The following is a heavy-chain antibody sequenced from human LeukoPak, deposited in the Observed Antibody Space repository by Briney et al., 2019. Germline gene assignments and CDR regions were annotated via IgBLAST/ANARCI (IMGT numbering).Heavy chain of an antibody. CDR3: ARAGVDCSSTSCYIGDWFDP. J-gene: IGHJ5*02. D-gene: IGHD2-2*01. Sequence: SETLSLTCAVCGGSFSGYYWSWIRQPPGKGLEWIGEINHSGSTNYNPSLKSRVTISVDTSKNQFSLKLSSVTAADTAVYYCARAGVDCSSTSCYIGDWFDPWGQGTLVTVSS. CDR2: INHSGST. V-gene: IGHV4-34*01. CDR1: GGSFSGYY.